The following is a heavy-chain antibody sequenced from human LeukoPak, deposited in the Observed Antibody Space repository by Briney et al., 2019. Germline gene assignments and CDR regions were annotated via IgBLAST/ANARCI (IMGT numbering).Heavy chain of an antibody. CDR2: INTDGGTT. V-gene: IGHV3-74*01. CDR3: VRIYCSSTTCHL. J-gene: IGHJ4*02. CDR1: GFTFSNYW. D-gene: IGHD2-2*01. Sequence: TGGSLRLSCAASGFTFSNYWMHWVRQAPGKGLVWVSRINTDGGTTNYADSVKGRFTISRDNAKNTLYLQMNSLRADDTAVYYCVRIYCSSTTCHLWGQGTLVTVSS.